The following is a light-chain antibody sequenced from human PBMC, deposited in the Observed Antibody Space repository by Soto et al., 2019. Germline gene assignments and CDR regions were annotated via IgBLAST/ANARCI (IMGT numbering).Light chain of an antibody. CDR2: GAS. CDR3: HQSNKWPYT. J-gene: IGKJ2*01. V-gene: IGKV3-15*01. CDR1: QDVSDN. Sequence: EIVMTQSPATLSVSPGQRVTLSCRASQDVSDNLAWYQQKPGQTPRLLFYGASTRATTIPARFSSSGSGTKVNPTIRRLQSGGFSIYYCHQSNKWPYTFGQGTRLDIK.